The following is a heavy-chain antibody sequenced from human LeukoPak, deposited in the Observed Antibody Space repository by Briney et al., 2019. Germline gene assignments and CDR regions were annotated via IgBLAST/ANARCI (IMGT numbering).Heavy chain of an antibody. CDR1: GFTFSSYA. V-gene: IGHV3-30-3*01. Sequence: PGRSLRLSCAASGFTFSSYAMHWVRQARGKRLEWVAVISYDGSNKYYADSVKGRFTISRDNSKNPLYLQMNSLRAEDTAVYYCARESLSSSGWYDGGDYWGQGTLVTVSS. CDR2: ISYDGSNK. CDR3: ARESLSSSGWYDGGDY. J-gene: IGHJ4*02. D-gene: IGHD6-19*01.